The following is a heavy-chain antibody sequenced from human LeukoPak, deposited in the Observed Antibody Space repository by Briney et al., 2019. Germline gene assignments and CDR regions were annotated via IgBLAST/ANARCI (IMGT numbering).Heavy chain of an antibody. Sequence: GASVKVSCKASGYTFTGYYMHWVRQAPGQGLEWMGWIDPNSGGTNYAQKFQGRVTMTRDTSISTAYMELSRLRSDDTAVYYCARGTRIGYIVLVPAAIRWFDPWGQGTLVTVSS. CDR3: ARGTRIGYIVLVPAAIRWFDP. CDR1: GYTFTGYY. J-gene: IGHJ5*02. CDR2: IDPNSGGT. D-gene: IGHD2-2*02. V-gene: IGHV1-2*02.